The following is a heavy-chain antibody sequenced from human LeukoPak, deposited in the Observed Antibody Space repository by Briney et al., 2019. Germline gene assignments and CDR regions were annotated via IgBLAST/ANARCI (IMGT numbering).Heavy chain of an antibody. J-gene: IGHJ4*02. Sequence: SETLSLTCTVSGGSISSSSYYWGWIRQPPGKGLEWIGSIYYSGSTYYNPSLKSRVTISVDTSKNQFSLKLSSVTAADTAVYYCARHAWHAAVLFDYWGQGTLVTVSS. V-gene: IGHV4-39*01. CDR1: GGSISSSSYY. D-gene: IGHD6-13*01. CDR3: ARHAWHAAVLFDY. CDR2: IYYSGST.